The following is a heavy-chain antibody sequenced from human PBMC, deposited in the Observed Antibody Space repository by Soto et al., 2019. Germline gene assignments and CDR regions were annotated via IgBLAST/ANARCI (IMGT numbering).Heavy chain of an antibody. CDR3: VQTTGWPGFDF. D-gene: IGHD6-19*01. CDR2: IYGGGTT. V-gene: IGHV3-53*01. CDR1: GFAVSSKY. J-gene: IGHJ4*02. Sequence: EVQLVESGGGLIQPGGSLRLSCAASGFAVSSKYMTWVRQAPGKGLEWVSVIYGGGTTYYADSVKGRFTISRDTSKNTLNLQMTSLRAEDTAVYYCVQTTGWPGFDFWGQGTLVTVSS.